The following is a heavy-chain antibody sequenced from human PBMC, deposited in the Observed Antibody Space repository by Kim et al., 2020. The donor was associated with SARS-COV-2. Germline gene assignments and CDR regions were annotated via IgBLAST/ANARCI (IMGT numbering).Heavy chain of an antibody. CDR3: AREKNCHSEDS. Sequence: VDACEGRSTISRDNAKSSMYLQRNSLRAEDTAVYYCAREKNCHSEDSWGQGTLVTVSS. J-gene: IGHJ4*02. D-gene: IGHD2-21*02. V-gene: IGHV3-7*01.